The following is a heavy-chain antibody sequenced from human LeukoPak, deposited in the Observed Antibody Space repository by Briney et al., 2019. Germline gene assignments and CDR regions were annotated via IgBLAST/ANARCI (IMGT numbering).Heavy chain of an antibody. Sequence: ASVKVSCKASGYTFTSYGISWVRQAPGQGLEWVGWISAYNGNTNYAQKLQGTVTMTTDTSTSTAYMELRSLRSDDTAVYYCARGWRCSSTSCKTFDPWGQGTLVTVSS. D-gene: IGHD2-2*01. CDR1: GYTFTSYG. J-gene: IGHJ5*02. CDR3: ARGWRCSSTSCKTFDP. CDR2: ISAYNGNT. V-gene: IGHV1-18*01.